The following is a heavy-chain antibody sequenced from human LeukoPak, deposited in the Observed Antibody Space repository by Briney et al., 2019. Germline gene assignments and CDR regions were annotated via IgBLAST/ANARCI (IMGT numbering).Heavy chain of an antibody. CDR1: GASITTYY. J-gene: IGHJ4*02. Sequence: SGTLSLTCTVSGASITTYYWSWIRQPPGKGLEWIGYIYYSGSTDSNPSLKSRVIISVDTSKNQISLKLRSVTAADTAVYFCAREVGDSGYSDYWGQGTLVTVSS. D-gene: IGHD5-12*01. CDR3: AREVGDSGYSDY. V-gene: IGHV4-59*01. CDR2: IYYSGST.